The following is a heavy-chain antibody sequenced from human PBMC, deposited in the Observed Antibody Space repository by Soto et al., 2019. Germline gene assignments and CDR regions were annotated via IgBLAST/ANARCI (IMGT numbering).Heavy chain of an antibody. CDR1: GGSISSSNW. J-gene: IGHJ4*02. CDR2: IYHSGST. D-gene: IGHD2-15*01. CDR3: ARKCSGGSCYSWTLDY. Sequence: SETLSLTCAVSGGSISSSNWWSWVRQPPGKGLEWIGEIYHSGSTNYNPSLKSRVTISVDKSKNQFSLKLSSVTAXDTAVXXXARKCSGGSCYSWTLDYWGQGTLVTVSS. V-gene: IGHV4-4*02.